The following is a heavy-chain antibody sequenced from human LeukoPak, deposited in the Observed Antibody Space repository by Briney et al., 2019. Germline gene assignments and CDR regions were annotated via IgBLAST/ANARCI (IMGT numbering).Heavy chain of an antibody. CDR3: ARDRAMEVGAYYFDY. CDR2: ISSSSSYI. J-gene: IGHJ4*02. V-gene: IGHV3-21*01. Sequence: PGGSLRLSCAASGFTFSSYSMNWVRQAPGKGLEWVSSISSSSSYIYYADSVKGRFTISRDNAKNSLYPQMNSLRAEDTAVYYCARDRAMEVGAYYFDYWGQGTLVTVSS. CDR1: GFTFSSYS. D-gene: IGHD1-26*01.